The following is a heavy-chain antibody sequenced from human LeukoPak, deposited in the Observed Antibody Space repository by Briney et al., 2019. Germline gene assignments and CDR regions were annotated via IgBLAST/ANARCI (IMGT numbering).Heavy chain of an antibody. CDR1: GYTFTSYD. V-gene: IGHV1-8*01. Sequence: ASVKVPCKASGYTFTSYDFNWVRQATGQRPEWMGWMSPNSGDTGYAQKFQDRVTMTRNTSISTAYMELSSLRSDDTAVYYCARGWVYSGYDLKAFDPWAREPWSPSPQ. CDR3: ARGWVYSGYDLKAFDP. D-gene: IGHD5-12*01. CDR2: MSPNSGDT. J-gene: IGHJ5*02.